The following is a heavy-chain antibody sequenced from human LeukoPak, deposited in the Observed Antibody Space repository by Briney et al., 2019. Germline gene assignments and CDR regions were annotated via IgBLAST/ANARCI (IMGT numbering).Heavy chain of an antibody. Sequence: PSETLSLTCTVSGGSISSSGYYWGWIRQPPGKGLEWIASIYYSGSTYYNPSLKSRVTISVDTSKNQLSLKLSSLTAADTAVYYCARHEYSGSCYGLSWFDPWGQGTLVTVSS. D-gene: IGHD1-26*01. J-gene: IGHJ5*02. CDR1: GGSISSSGYY. V-gene: IGHV4-39*01. CDR3: ARHEYSGSCYGLSWFDP. CDR2: IYYSGST.